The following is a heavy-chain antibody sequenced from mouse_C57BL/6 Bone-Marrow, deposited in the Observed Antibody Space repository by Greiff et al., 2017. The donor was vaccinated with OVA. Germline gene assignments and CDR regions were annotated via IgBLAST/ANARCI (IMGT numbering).Heavy chain of an antibody. J-gene: IGHJ3*01. CDR1: GYSFTDYN. Sequence: VQLQQSGPELVKPGASVKISCKASGYSFTDYNMNWVKQSNGKSLEWIGVINPNYGTTSYNQKFKGKATLTVDQSSSTAYMQLNSLTSEDSPVYYCASLYDYDVPWFAYWGQGTLVTVSA. D-gene: IGHD2-4*01. V-gene: IGHV1-39*01. CDR2: INPNYGTT. CDR3: ASLYDYDVPWFAY.